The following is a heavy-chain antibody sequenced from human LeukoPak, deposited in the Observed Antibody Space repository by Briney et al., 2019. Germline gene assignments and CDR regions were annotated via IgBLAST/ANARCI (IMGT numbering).Heavy chain of an antibody. J-gene: IGHJ4*02. V-gene: IGHV1-69*04. CDR2: IIPILGIA. CDR1: GGTFSSYA. CDR3: AVPLWFGELLYDY. Sequence: RASVKVSCKASGGTFSSYAISWVRQAPGQGLEWMGRIIPILGIANYAQKVQGRVTITADKSTSTAYMELSSLRSEDTAVYYCAVPLWFGELLYDYWGQGTLVTVSS. D-gene: IGHD3-10*01.